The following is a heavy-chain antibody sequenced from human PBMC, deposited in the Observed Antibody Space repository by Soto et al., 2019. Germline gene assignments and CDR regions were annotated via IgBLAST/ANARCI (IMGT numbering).Heavy chain of an antibody. CDR3: ARDLGDSGSYFVYFDY. J-gene: IGHJ4*02. CDR2: IIPIFGTA. CDR1: GGTFSSYA. V-gene: IGHV1-69*13. Sequence: SVKVSCKASGGTFSSYAISWARQAPGQGLEWMGGIIPIFGTANYAQKFQGRVTITADESTSTAYMELSSLRSEDTAVYYCARDLGDSGSYFVYFDYWGQGTLVTVSS. D-gene: IGHD1-26*01.